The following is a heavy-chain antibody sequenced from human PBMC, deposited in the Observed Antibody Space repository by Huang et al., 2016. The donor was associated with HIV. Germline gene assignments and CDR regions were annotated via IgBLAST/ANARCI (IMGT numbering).Heavy chain of an antibody. CDR2: IDWDDDK. J-gene: IGHJ5*02. D-gene: IGHD3-10*01. CDR1: GFSLSPSGMC. Sequence: QVTLRESGPALVKPTQTLTLTCTFSGFSLSPSGMCVSWIRQPPGKALEWLALIDWDDDKYYSTSLKTRLTISKDTSKNQVVLTMTNMDPVDTATYYCARITKSSYYYGSGSYDWFDPWGQGTLVTVSS. V-gene: IGHV2-70*01. CDR3: ARITKSSYYYGSGSYDWFDP.